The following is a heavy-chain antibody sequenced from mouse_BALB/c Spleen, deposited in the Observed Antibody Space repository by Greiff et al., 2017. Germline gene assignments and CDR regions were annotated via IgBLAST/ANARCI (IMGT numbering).Heavy chain of an antibody. CDR1: GFTFSSYA. J-gene: IGHJ3*01. V-gene: IGHV5-9-3*01. CDR2: ISSGGSYT. Sequence: EVQGVESGGGLVKPGGSLKLSCAASGFTFSSYAMSWVRQTPEKRLEWVATISSGGSYTYYPDSVKGRFTISRDNAKNTLYLQMSSLRSEDTAMYYCARPTFAYWGQGTLVTVSA. CDR3: ARPTFAY.